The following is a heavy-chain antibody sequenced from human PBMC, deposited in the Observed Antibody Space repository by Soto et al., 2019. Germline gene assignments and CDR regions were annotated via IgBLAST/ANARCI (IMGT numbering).Heavy chain of an antibody. J-gene: IGHJ4*02. Sequence: GGSLRLSCAASGFTFSSYGMHWVRQAPGKGLEWVAVIWYDGSNNYYADSVKGRFTISRDNSKNTLYLQMNSLRAEDTAVYYCAREEGILSGYDSYFDFWGQGTLVTVSS. V-gene: IGHV3-33*01. CDR3: AREEGILSGYDSYFDF. CDR2: IWYDGSNN. D-gene: IGHD5-12*01. CDR1: GFTFSSYG.